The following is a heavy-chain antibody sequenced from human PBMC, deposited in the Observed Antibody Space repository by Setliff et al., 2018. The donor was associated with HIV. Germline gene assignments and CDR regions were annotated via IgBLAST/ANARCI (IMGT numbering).Heavy chain of an antibody. Sequence: SETLSLTCAVSGGSISSDNWWTWVRQAPGKGLEWIGEIYHSEYTNYNPSLKSRVSMSVDTSRGQFSLQLTSVTAADTAVYYCARAPPGIQNDAFDVWGQGTMVTVSS. CDR1: GGSISSDNW. CDR3: ARAPPGIQNDAFDV. J-gene: IGHJ3*01. V-gene: IGHV4-4*02. CDR2: IYHSEYT.